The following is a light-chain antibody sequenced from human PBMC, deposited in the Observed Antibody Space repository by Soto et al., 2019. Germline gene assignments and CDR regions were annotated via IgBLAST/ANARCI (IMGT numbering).Light chain of an antibody. J-gene: IGKJ4*01. Sequence: ELVLTQSPGTLSLSPGERVTRSFRASQSFTSNFLGWYQQKPGQAPRLLIYGASTRATGIPDRFSGSGSGTDFALTVSRLEAEDFAIYYCHQYGSSPLTFGGGTKVEI. CDR2: GAS. V-gene: IGKV3-20*01. CDR1: QSFTSNF. CDR3: HQYGSSPLT.